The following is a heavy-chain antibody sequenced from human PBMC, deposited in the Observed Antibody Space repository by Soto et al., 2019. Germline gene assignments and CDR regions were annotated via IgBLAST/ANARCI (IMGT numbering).Heavy chain of an antibody. D-gene: IGHD6-19*01. V-gene: IGHV1-8*01. CDR3: ARGLFVAVAPTGP. CDR1: GYTCTIYD. CDR2: MNPNSGNT. J-gene: IGHJ4*02. Sequence: SVKVSCKASGYTCTIYDINGVLQSTGQGLEWMGWMNPNSGNTGYAQKFQGRVTMTRNTSISTAYMELSSLRSEDTAVYYCARGLFVAVAPTGPWGQGTLVTVSS.